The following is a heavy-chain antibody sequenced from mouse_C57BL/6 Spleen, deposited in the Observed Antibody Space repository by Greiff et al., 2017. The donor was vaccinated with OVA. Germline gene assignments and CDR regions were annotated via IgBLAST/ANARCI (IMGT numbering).Heavy chain of an antibody. D-gene: IGHD2-5*01. CDR1: GYSITSGYD. CDR2: ISYSGST. CDR3: ARGYSNFDY. V-gene: IGHV3-1*01. J-gene: IGHJ2*01. Sequence: EVQLVESGPGMVKPSQSLSLTCTVTGYSITSGYDWHWIRHFPGNKLEWMGYISYSGSTNYNPSLKSRISITHVTSTNHFFLKLNAETTEDTAAYYGARGYSNFDYWGQGTTLTVSS.